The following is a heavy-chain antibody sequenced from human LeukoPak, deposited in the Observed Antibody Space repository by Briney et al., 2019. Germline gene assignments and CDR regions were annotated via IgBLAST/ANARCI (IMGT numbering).Heavy chain of an antibody. CDR1: GGSISSYY. D-gene: IGHD3-22*01. V-gene: IGHV4-4*07. J-gene: IGHJ4*02. CDR3: VGTMIVVVPYYFDY. Sequence: IPSETLSLTCTVSGGSISSYYWSWIRQPAAKGLEWIGRIYTSGSTNYNPSLKSRVTMSVDTSKNQFSLKLSSVTAADTAVYYCVGTMIVVVPYYFDYWGQGTLVTVSS. CDR2: IYTSGST.